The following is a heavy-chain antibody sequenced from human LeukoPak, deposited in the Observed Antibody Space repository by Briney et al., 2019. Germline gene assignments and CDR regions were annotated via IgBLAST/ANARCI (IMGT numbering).Heavy chain of an antibody. Sequence: SSETLSLTCTVSGGSISSSSYYWSWIRQPPGKGLEWIGEINHSGSTNYNPSLKSRVTISVDTSKNQFSLKLSSVTAADTAVYYCARFLYCSGGSCYFYFDYWGQGTLVTVSS. J-gene: IGHJ4*02. CDR1: GGSISSSSYY. CDR2: INHSGST. V-gene: IGHV4-39*07. D-gene: IGHD2-15*01. CDR3: ARFLYCSGGSCYFYFDY.